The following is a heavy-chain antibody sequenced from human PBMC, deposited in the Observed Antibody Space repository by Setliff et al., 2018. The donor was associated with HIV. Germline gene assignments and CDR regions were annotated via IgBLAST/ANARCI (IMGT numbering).Heavy chain of an antibody. CDR3: VRGVQSPPHYSYYYMDV. J-gene: IGHJ6*03. CDR1: RSTFNSHT. Sequence: SVKVSCKASRSTFNSHTINWVRQAPGQGLDWMGRIIPILGVANYAQRFQGKVTITTDKSTSTAYMELTSLRFDDTAMYYCVRGVQSPPHYSYYYMDVWGEGTMVTVSS. V-gene: IGHV1-69*02. CDR2: IIPILGVA. D-gene: IGHD3-3*01.